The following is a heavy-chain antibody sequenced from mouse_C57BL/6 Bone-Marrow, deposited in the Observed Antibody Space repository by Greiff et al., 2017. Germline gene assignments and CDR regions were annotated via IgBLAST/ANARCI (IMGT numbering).Heavy chain of an antibody. D-gene: IGHD3-2*02. J-gene: IGHJ3*01. CDR3: ARSIGSLDSSGYLAWFAY. Sequence: QVQLQQPGAELVMPGASVKLSCKASGYTFTSYWMHWVKQRPGQGLEWIGEIDPSDSYTNYNPKFKGKSTLTVDKSSSTAYMPLRSLTSEDSAVYYWARSIGSLDSSGYLAWFAYWGQGTLVTVSA. V-gene: IGHV1-69*01. CDR2: IDPSDSYT. CDR1: GYTFTSYW.